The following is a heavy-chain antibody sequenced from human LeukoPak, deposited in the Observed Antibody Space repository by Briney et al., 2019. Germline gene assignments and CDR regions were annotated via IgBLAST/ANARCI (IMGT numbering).Heavy chain of an antibody. J-gene: IGHJ4*02. CDR3: AKATWYSSGWVDY. CDR1: GFTFSSYA. D-gene: IGHD6-19*01. Sequence: GGSLRLSCAASGFTFSSYAMNWARQAPGKGLEWVSAISGSGASTYYADSVKGRFTISRDNSKNTLYLQMNSLRAEDTAIYYCAKATWYSSGWVDYWGQGTLVTVSS. CDR2: ISGSGAST. V-gene: IGHV3-23*01.